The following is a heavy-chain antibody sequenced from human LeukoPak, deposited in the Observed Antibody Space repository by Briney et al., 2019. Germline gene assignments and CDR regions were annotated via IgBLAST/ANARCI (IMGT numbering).Heavy chain of an antibody. V-gene: IGHV3-53*01. J-gene: IGHJ4*02. CDR3: ARVMVYARGLFDY. CDR2: IYNDGST. D-gene: IGHD2-8*01. Sequence: GGSLRLSCATSGFTVSANYMTWVRQAPGKGLEWVSVIYNDGSTYYADSVKGRFTISRDNAKNSLYLQMNSLRAEDTAVYYCARVMVYARGLFDYWGQGTLVTVSS. CDR1: GFTVSANY.